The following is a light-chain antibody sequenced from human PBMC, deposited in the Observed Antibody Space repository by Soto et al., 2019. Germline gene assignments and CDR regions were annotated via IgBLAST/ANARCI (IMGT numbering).Light chain of an antibody. Sequence: QSALTQPASVSGSPGQSITLSCTGTSSDVGGYNYVSWYQQHPGKAPKLMIYEVSNRPSGVSNRFSGSTSGNTASLTISGLQAEDEADYYGSSYTISRTAFGGGTKLPVL. CDR1: SSDVGGYNY. CDR2: EVS. V-gene: IGLV2-14*01. CDR3: SSYTISRTA. J-gene: IGLJ2*01.